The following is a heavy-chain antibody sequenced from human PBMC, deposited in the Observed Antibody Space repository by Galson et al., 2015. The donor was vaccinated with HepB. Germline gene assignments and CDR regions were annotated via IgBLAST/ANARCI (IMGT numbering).Heavy chain of an antibody. J-gene: IGHJ4*02. V-gene: IGHV3-66*01. CDR2: IYSGGST. Sequence: SLRLSCAVSGFTLSSFWMTWVRQAPGKGLEWVSIIYSGGSTYYADSVKGRFTISRDNSKNTLYLQMNSLRAEDTAVYYCATVPLSYSSTYYFDYWGQGTLVTVSS. D-gene: IGHD6-19*01. CDR1: GFTLSSFW. CDR3: ATVPLSYSSTYYFDY.